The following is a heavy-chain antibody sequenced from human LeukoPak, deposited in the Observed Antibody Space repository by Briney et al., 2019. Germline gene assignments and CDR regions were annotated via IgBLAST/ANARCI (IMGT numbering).Heavy chain of an antibody. CDR3: ARDQVVPAATFVNWFDP. D-gene: IGHD2-2*01. V-gene: IGHV4-39*07. Sequence: PSETLSLTCTVSGGSISSSSYYWGWIRQPPGKGLEWIGSIYYSGSTYYNPSLKSRATISVDTSKNQFSLKLSSVTAADTAVYYCARDQVVPAATFVNWFDPWGQGTLVTVSS. CDR1: GGSISSSSYY. J-gene: IGHJ5*02. CDR2: IYYSGST.